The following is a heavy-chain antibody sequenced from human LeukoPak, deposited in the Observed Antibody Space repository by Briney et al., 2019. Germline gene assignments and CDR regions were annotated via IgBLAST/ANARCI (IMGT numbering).Heavy chain of an antibody. CDR2: IYPGDSDT. V-gene: IGHV5-51*01. J-gene: IGHJ4*02. Sequence: GESLKISCKGSGYSFTSYWIGWVRQMPGKGLEWMGIIYPGDSDTSYSPSLEGQVTISADKSISTAYLQWSSLKASDTAMYYCARLTMTSPFDYWGQGTLVTVSS. D-gene: IGHD3-22*01. CDR1: GYSFTSYW. CDR3: ARLTMTSPFDY.